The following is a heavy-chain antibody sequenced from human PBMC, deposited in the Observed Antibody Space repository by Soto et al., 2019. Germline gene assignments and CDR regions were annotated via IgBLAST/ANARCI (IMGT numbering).Heavy chain of an antibody. V-gene: IGHV4-39*01. D-gene: IGHD3-9*01. CDR3: ARHRGYYDILTGYYTELNFDY. CDR1: GGSISSSSYY. CDR2: IYYSGTT. Sequence: PSETLSLTCTVSGGSISSSSYYWGWIRQPPGKGLEWIGSIYYSGTTHYNPSLKSRVTISVDTSKNQFSLELSSVTAADTAVYYCARHRGYYDILTGYYTELNFDYWGQGTQVTVSS. J-gene: IGHJ4*02.